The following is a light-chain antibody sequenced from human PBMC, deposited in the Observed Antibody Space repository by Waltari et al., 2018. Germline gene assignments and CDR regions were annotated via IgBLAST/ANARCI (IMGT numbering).Light chain of an antibody. Sequence: IQMTQSPSTLSASVGDRVTITFRASQSINKSLAWYQQKPGNATKLLIYKASSLESGVSSSFSRRGSGPEFTLSISSLQTDDYGTYCCPHSNSYYTFGQGSKLEIK. V-gene: IGKV1-5*03. CDR2: KAS. CDR1: QSINKS. CDR3: PHSNSYYT. J-gene: IGKJ2*01.